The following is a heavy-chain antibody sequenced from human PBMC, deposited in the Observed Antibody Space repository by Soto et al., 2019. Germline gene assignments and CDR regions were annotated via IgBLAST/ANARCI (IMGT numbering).Heavy chain of an antibody. J-gene: IGHJ6*02. CDR3: ARKGYIGNFAMDV. V-gene: IGHV1-69*05. Sequence: SVKVSCKASAGTFSGYAISWVLQAPGQGLEWMGGIIPIFGTANYAQKFQGRVIMTTDTSTATASMDLRGLRSDDTAVYYCARKGYIGNFAMDVWGQGTTVTVSS. CDR1: AGTFSGYA. D-gene: IGHD5-12*01. CDR2: IIPIFGTA.